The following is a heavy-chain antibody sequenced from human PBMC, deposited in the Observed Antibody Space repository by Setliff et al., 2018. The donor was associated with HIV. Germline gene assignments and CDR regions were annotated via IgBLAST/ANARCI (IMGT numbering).Heavy chain of an antibody. CDR3: AKRTFGSGRFDP. D-gene: IGHD3-16*01. Sequence: PSETLSLTCTVSGGSISSSVYYWGWIRQPPGKGLEWIGNIYYSGSTYYNPSLKSRITISVDTSKNQFSLKLNSVTATDTAVYYCAKRTFGSGRFDPWGQGTLVTVSS. J-gene: IGHJ5*02. CDR2: IYYSGST. CDR1: GGSISSSVYY. V-gene: IGHV4-39*01.